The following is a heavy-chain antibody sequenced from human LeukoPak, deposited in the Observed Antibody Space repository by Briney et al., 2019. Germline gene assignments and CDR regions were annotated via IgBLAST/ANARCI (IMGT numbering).Heavy chain of an antibody. CDR1: GYSISRGYY. CDR3: ARDTEGIAVAGSFDY. Sequence: LETLSLTCNVSGYSISRGYYWGWIRQPPGKGLEWIGSVHHTGSTYYNPSLRSRVSISVDKSTNHISLEVTSVTAADTAVYYCARDTEGIAVAGSFDYWGQGTLVTVSS. J-gene: IGHJ4*02. D-gene: IGHD6-19*01. V-gene: IGHV4-38-2*02. CDR2: VHHTGST.